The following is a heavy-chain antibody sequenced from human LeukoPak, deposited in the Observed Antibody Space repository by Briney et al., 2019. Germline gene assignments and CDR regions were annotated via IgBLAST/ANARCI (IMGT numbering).Heavy chain of an antibody. CDR1: GGSFSGYH. V-gene: IGHV4-34*01. CDR2: INHSGST. CDR3: ARVAWNFDY. D-gene: IGHD1-1*01. J-gene: IGHJ4*02. Sequence: PSETLSLTCAVYGGSFSGYHWSWIRQPPGKGLEWIGEINHSGSTNYNPSLKSRVTISVHTSKNQFSLKLSSVTAADTAVYYCARVAWNFDYWGQGTLVTVSS.